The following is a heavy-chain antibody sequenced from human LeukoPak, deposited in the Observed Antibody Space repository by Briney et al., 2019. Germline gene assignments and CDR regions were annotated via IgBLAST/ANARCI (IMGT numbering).Heavy chain of an antibody. CDR1: GGSISSGDYY. CDR2: IYYSGST. Sequence: SETLSLTCTVSGGSISSGDYYWSWIRQPPGKGLEWIGYIYYSGSTYYNPSLKSRVTISVDTSKNQFSLKLSSVTAAVTAVYYCAGQMYYYDSSGYPSYYFDYWGQGTLVTVSS. J-gene: IGHJ4*02. V-gene: IGHV4-30-4*01. D-gene: IGHD3-22*01. CDR3: AGQMYYYDSSGYPSYYFDY.